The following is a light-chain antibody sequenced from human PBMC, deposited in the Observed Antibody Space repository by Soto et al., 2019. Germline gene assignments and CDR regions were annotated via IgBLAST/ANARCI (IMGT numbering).Light chain of an antibody. CDR1: QSVSSSY. CDR2: GTS. V-gene: IGKV3-20*01. CDR3: QQYGNSPIT. J-gene: IGKJ1*01. Sequence: ERVLTQSPFTLCLSPGEIPTLSCMSSQSVSSSYLAWYQQKPGQAPRLLIYGTSSRATGIPDRFSGSGSGTDFTLTISRLEPEDFAVYYCQQYGNSPITFGQGTKVDI.